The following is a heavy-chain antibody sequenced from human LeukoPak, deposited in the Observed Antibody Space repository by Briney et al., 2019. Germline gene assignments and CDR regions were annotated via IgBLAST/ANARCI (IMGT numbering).Heavy chain of an antibody. Sequence: GGSLRLSCAASGFTFSSYAMSWVRQAPGKGLEWVSAISGSGGSTYYADSVKGRFTISRDNSKNTLYLQMNSLRAEDTAVYYCARTSARYCSGGSCSYYYYYMDVWGKGTTVTVSS. V-gene: IGHV3-23*01. CDR2: ISGSGGST. CDR3: ARTSARYCSGGSCSYYYYYMDV. D-gene: IGHD2-15*01. CDR1: GFTFSSYA. J-gene: IGHJ6*03.